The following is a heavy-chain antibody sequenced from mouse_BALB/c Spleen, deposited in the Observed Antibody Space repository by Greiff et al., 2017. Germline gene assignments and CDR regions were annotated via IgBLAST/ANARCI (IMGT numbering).Heavy chain of an antibody. J-gene: IGHJ2*01. V-gene: IGHV5-12-1*01. CDR1: GFAFSSYD. CDR2: ISSGGGST. CDR3: ARHFYGNYYFDY. D-gene: IGHD2-1*01. Sequence: EVMLVESGGGLVKPGGSLKLSCAASGFAFSSYDMSWVRQTPEKRLEWVAYISSGGGSTYYPDTVKGRFTISRDNAKNTLYLQMSSLKSEDTAMYYCARHFYGNYYFDYWGQGTTLTVSS.